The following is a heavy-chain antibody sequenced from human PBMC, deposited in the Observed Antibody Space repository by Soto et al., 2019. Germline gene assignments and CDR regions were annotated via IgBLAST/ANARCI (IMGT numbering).Heavy chain of an antibody. CDR3: ARDQGIAVAGTFDY. J-gene: IGHJ4*02. CDR2: INAGNGNT. D-gene: IGHD6-19*01. Sequence: GASVKVSCKASGYTFTSYAMHWVRQAPGQRLEWMGWINAGNGNTKYSQKFQGRVTITRDTSASTAYMELSSLRSEDTAVYYCARDQGIAVAGTFDYWGQGTLVTVSS. CDR1: GYTFTSYA. V-gene: IGHV1-3*01.